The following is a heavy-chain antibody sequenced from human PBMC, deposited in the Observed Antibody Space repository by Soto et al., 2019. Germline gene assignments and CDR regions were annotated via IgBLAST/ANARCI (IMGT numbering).Heavy chain of an antibody. V-gene: IGHV3-48*03. CDR1: RFTFRSYH. D-gene: IGHD2-8*01. J-gene: IGHJ6*02. CDR3: AADFMGYAMSV. CDR2: ISSASSAI. Sequence: HPSGSLRLSYAASRFTFRSYHMDWVRQAPGKGLQWVSYISSASSAIYYADSVKGRFTISRDNAKNSLFLQMNSLRAEDTAVYYCAADFMGYAMSVWGEVT.